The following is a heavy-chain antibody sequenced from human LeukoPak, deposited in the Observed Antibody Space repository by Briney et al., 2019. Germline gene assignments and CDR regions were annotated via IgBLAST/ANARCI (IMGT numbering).Heavy chain of an antibody. J-gene: IGHJ3*02. CDR1: GSTFTSYG. CDR2: IGVYNGNT. D-gene: IGHD3/OR15-3a*01. V-gene: IGHV1-18*01. CDR3: ARICCDVWTGREEADAFDI. Sequence: GASVKVSCKASGSTFTSYGISWVRQAPGHGLEWMGWIGVYNGNTNYAQKLPGRVTMTTDTSTSTAYMELRSLRSDDTVVYYCARICCDVWTGREEADAFDIWGQGTMVTVSS.